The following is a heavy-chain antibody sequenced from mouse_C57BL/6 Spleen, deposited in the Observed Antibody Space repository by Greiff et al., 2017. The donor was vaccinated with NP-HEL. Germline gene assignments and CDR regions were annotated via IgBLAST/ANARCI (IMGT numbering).Heavy chain of an antibody. V-gene: IGHV1-82*01. Sequence: VQLQQSGPELVKPGASVKISCKASGYAFSSSWMNWVKQRPGKGLEWIGRIYPGDGDTNYNGKFKGKAILTADKSSSTAYMQLSSLTSEDSAVYFWARYDYGSSYAFDYWGQGTTLTVSS. J-gene: IGHJ2*01. CDR2: IYPGDGDT. D-gene: IGHD1-1*01. CDR1: GYAFSSSW. CDR3: ARYDYGSSYAFDY.